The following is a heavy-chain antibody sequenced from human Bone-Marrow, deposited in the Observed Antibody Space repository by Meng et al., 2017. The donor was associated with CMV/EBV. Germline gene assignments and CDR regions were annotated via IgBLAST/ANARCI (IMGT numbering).Heavy chain of an antibody. D-gene: IGHD2-2*01. V-gene: IGHV3-74*01. J-gene: IGHJ2*01. CDR3: ARDGHCSSTSCYGDWYFDL. CDR1: GFTFSSYW. Sequence: GESLKISCAASGFTFSSYWMHWVRQAPGKGLVWVSRINSDGSSTSYADSVKGRFTISRDNAKNTLYLQMNSLRAEDTAVYYCARDGHCSSTSCYGDWYFDLCGRGTLVTVSS. CDR2: INSDGSST.